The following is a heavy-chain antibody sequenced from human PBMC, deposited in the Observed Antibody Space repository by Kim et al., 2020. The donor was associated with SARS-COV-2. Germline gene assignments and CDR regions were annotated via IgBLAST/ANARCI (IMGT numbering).Heavy chain of an antibody. J-gene: IGHJ4*02. V-gene: IGHV3-23*01. Sequence: GGSLRLSCAASGFTFSNYAMSWGRQAPGKGLEWVSVISYNGGSTYYADSVKGRFTISRDNSKNTLYLQMNSLGAEDTAVYFCAVNWNFDYWGQGTLVTVSS. CDR2: ISYNGGST. CDR1: GFTFSNYA. CDR3: AVNWNFDY. D-gene: IGHD1-1*01.